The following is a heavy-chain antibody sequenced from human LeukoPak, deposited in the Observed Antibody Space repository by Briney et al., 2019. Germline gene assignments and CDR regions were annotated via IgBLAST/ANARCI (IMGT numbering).Heavy chain of an antibody. Sequence: PGGSLRLSCAASGFTFSSYEMNWVRQAPGKGLEWVSYISSSGSTIYYADSVKGRFTISRDNSKNTLYLQMNSLRPEDTAVYSCAKDWFRQVDTAMVMNYWGQGTLVTVSS. CDR2: ISSSGSTI. V-gene: IGHV3-48*03. CDR1: GFTFSSYE. D-gene: IGHD5-18*01. CDR3: AKDWFRQVDTAMVMNY. J-gene: IGHJ4*02.